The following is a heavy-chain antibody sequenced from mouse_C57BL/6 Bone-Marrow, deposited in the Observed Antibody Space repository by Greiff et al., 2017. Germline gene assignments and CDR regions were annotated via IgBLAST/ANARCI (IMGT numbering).Heavy chain of an antibody. D-gene: IGHD1-1*01. CDR1: GYTFTSYW. J-gene: IGHJ4*01. CDR2: IHPNSGST. Sequence: VQLQQPGAELVKPGASVKLSCKASGYTFTSYWMHWVKQRPGQGLEWIGMIHPNSGSTNYNEKFKSKATLTVDKSSSTAYMQLSSLTSEDSAVYYCARTTVVLYYYAMDYWGQGTSVTVSS. CDR3: ARTTVVLYYYAMDY. V-gene: IGHV1-64*01.